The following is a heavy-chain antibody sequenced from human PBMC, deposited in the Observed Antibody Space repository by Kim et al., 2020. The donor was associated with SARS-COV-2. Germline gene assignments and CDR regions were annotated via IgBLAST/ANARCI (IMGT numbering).Heavy chain of an antibody. J-gene: IGHJ6*02. CDR1: GYTFTTYA. CDR2: INCGTGNT. Sequence: ASVKVSCKASGYTFTTYAMHWVRQAPGQRPEWMGWINCGTGNTKYSQRFQDRITITRDTSASSAYMELRSLRSEDTGVYYCARGGGLSGRTQDGVDVWGQGTTVTVSS. CDR3: ARGGGLSGRTQDGVDV. V-gene: IGHV1-3*01. D-gene: IGHD3-16*02.